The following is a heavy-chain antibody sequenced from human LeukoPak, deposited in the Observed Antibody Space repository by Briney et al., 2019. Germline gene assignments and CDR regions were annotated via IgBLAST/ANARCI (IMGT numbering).Heavy chain of an antibody. CDR2: MNPNSGNT. CDR1: GYTFTSYD. J-gene: IGHJ5*02. Sequence: ASVKVSCKASGYTFTSYDINWVRQATGQGLEWMGWMNPNSGNTGYAQKFQGRVTITRNTSISTAYMELSSLRSEDTAVYYCARGYRSDYYYGSGSYWFDPWGQGTLVTVSS. V-gene: IGHV1-8*03. CDR3: ARGYRSDYYYGSGSYWFDP. D-gene: IGHD3-10*01.